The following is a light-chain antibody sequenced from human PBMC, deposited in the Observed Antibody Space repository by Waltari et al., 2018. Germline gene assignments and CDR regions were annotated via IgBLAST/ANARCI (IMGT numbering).Light chain of an antibody. Sequence: QSALTQPASVSGSPGQSITISCTGTSSDVGDYNYVSWYQQHPGKAPKLMIYDVSKRPSGFSIRFSGSKSGNTASLTISGLQAEDEADYYCSSYTSSSPYVFGTGTKVTVL. CDR1: SSDVGDYNY. CDR3: SSYTSSSPYV. J-gene: IGLJ1*01. CDR2: DVS. V-gene: IGLV2-14*03.